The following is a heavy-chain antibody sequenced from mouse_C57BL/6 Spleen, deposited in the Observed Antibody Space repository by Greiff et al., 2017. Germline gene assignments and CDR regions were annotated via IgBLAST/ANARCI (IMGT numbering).Heavy chain of an antibody. J-gene: IGHJ4*01. CDR1: GFNIKDYY. V-gene: IGHV14-2*01. D-gene: IGHD1-1*01. Sequence: VQLQQSGAELVKPGASVKLSCTASGFNIKDYYMHWVKQRTEPGLEWIGWIDPEDGETKYAQKFQGKATITADTSSNTAYLKLGSLTSENTAVYYCARVGIYDYDAKDYWGQGTSVTVSS. CDR2: IDPEDGET. CDR3: ARVGIYDYDAKDY.